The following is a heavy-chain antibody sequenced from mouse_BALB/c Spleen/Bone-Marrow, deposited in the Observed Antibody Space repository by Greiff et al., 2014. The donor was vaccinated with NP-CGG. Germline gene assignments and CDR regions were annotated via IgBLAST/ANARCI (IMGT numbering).Heavy chain of an antibody. CDR2: ISSGGSYT. CDR1: GFTFSSYA. Sequence: EVKVEESGGGLVKPGGSLKLSCAASGFTFSSYAMSWVRQTPEKRLEWVATISSGGSYTYYPDSVKGRFTISRDNAKNTLYLQMSSLRSEDTAMYYCARRDYGYFDVWGAGTTVTVSS. J-gene: IGHJ1*01. V-gene: IGHV5-9-3*01. CDR3: ARRDYGYFDV.